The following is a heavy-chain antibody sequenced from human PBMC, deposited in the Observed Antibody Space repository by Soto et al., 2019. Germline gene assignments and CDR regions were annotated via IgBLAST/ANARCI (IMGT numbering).Heavy chain of an antibody. CDR2: IKLDGSER. CDR1: GFTFSSYW. J-gene: IGHJ4*03. V-gene: IGHV3-7*03. CDR3: ARAVKLAVPAATGYFDF. Sequence: PGGSLRLSCEASGFTFSSYWMSWVRQAPGKGLEWVANIKLDGSERYYVDSVRGRFTISRDNAKNSLFLQMDSLRAEDTAVYYCARAVKLAVPAATGYFDFWGQGTLVTV. D-gene: IGHD6-13*01.